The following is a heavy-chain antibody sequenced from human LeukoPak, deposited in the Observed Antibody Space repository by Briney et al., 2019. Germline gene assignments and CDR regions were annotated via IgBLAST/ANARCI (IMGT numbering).Heavy chain of an antibody. CDR2: IYSSDGA. J-gene: IGHJ4*02. Sequence: QSGGSLRLSCVASGFTVSSNYMSWVRQAPGKGLEWVSLIYSSDGAYYADSVKGRFTISRDNSKNTLYLQMNSLRAEDTAVYYCAISPNPYYFDYWGQGTLVTVSS. CDR3: AISPNPYYFDY. V-gene: IGHV3-66*01. CDR1: GFTVSSNY.